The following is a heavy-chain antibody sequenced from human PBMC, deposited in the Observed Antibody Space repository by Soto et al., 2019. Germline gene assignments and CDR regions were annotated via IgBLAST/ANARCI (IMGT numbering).Heavy chain of an antibody. CDR1: GDSISSGDYY. J-gene: IGHJ6*02. Sequence: PSETLSLTCTVSGDSISSGDYYWSWIRQPPGKGLEWIGYIYYSGITNYNPSLKRRVTISVDTSKNQFSLKLSSVTAADTAVYYCARYKSNYYYGMDVWGQGTTVTVSS. D-gene: IGHD1-20*01. CDR3: ARYKSNYYYGMDV. CDR2: IYYSGIT. V-gene: IGHV4-61*08.